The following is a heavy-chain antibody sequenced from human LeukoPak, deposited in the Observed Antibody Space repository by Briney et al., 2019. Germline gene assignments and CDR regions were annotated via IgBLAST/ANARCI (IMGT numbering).Heavy chain of an antibody. CDR3: ARVEDYYYYYMDV. Sequence: GGSLRLSCAASGFTVSSNYMSWVRQAPGKGLEWVSVIYSGGSTYYADSVKGRFTISRDNSKNTLYLRMNSLRAEDTAVYYCARVEDYYYYYMDVWGKGTTVTVSS. CDR1: GFTVSSNY. V-gene: IGHV3-53*01. J-gene: IGHJ6*03. CDR2: IYSGGST.